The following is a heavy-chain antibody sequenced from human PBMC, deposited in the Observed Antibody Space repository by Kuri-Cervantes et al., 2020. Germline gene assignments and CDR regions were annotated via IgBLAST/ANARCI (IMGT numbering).Heavy chain of an antibody. J-gene: IGHJ4*02. V-gene: IGHV2-5*01. CDR2: IYWNDDE. D-gene: IGHD5-12*01. Sequence: SGPTLVKPTQTLTLTCTFSGFSLSTSGVGVGWIRQPPGKALEWLALIYWNDDERYSPSLMGSLTITKDTSKNQVVLTITNMDPVDTATYYWALSRYSGYDGRVYFDYWGQGILVTVSS. CDR3: ALSRYSGYDGRVYFDY. CDR1: GFSLSTSGVG.